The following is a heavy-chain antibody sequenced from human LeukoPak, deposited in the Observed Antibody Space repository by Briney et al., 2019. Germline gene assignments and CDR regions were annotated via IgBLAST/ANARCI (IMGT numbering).Heavy chain of an antibody. CDR2: INHSGST. J-gene: IGHJ6*02. V-gene: IGHV4-34*01. Sequence: PSETLSLTCTVSGGSISGYYWSWIRQPPGKGLEWIGEINHSGSTNYNPSLKSRVTISVDTSKNQFSLKLSSVTAADTAVYYCARGRGVLRYFDWSPPTYYYYGMDVWGQGTTVTVSS. D-gene: IGHD3-9*01. CDR3: ARGRGVLRYFDWSPPTYYYYGMDV. CDR1: GGSISGYY.